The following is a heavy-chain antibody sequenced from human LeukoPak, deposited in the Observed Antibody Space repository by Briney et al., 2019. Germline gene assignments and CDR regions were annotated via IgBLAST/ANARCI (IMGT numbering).Heavy chain of an antibody. V-gene: IGHV3-23*01. CDR2: IYDDNT. J-gene: IGHJ4*02. D-gene: IGHD6-19*01. Sequence: GGSLRLPCAASGFTVSAYAMAWVRQAPGKGLEWVSTIYDDNTYYADSVKGRFAISTDNSKNTLYLQMNSLRAEDTAVYYCARAQLIAVAGLYYFDYWGQGTLVTVSS. CDR1: GFTVSAYA. CDR3: ARAQLIAVAGLYYFDY.